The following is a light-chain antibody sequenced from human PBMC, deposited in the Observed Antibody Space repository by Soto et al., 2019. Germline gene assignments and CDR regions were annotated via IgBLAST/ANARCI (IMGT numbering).Light chain of an antibody. Sequence: QPVLTQSSSASASLGSSVNLTCTLTSAHSTYVIAWHQQQPGKAPRFLMKLEGGGSYNKGSGVPARFSGSSSGADRYLTISHLQSEDEADYYCDTWDRNTQVFGGGTQLTVL. CDR1: SAHSTYV. CDR3: DTWDRNTQV. CDR2: LEGGGSY. J-gene: IGLJ7*01. V-gene: IGLV4-60*03.